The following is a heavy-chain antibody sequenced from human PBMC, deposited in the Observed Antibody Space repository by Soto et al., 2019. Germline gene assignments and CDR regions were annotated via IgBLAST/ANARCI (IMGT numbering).Heavy chain of an antibody. CDR2: IIPILGIA. CDR1: GGTFSSYT. CDR3: AGEVGRDIVVVPDINWFDP. V-gene: IGHV1-69*08. D-gene: IGHD2-2*01. Sequence: QVQLVQSGAEVKKPGSSVKVSCKASGGTFSSYTISWVRQAPGQGLEWMGRIIPILGIANYAQKFQGRVTITAEKSTSTAYMELSSIRSEDTDVYCCAGEVGRDIVVVPDINWFDPWGPGTLVTVSS. J-gene: IGHJ5*02.